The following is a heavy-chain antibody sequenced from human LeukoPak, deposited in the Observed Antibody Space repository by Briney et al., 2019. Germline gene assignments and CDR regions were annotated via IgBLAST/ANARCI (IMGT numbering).Heavy chain of an antibody. D-gene: IGHD2-15*01. CDR1: GYSFTSYW. J-gene: IGHJ4*02. V-gene: IGHV5-51*01. Sequence: NAGESLKISCKGSGYSFTSYWIGWVRQMPGKGMEWMGIIYPGDSDTRYSPSFQGQVTISADKSISTAYLQWSSLKASDTAMYYCARQYCSGGSCYSDYWGQGTLVTVSS. CDR3: ARQYCSGGSCYSDY. CDR2: IYPGDSDT.